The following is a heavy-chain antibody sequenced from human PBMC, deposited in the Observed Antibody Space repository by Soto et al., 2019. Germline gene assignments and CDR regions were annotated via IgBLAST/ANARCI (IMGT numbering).Heavy chain of an antibody. CDR3: ASGYSSSSTSILDF. Sequence: ASVKVSCKASGYTFTAYYMHWVRQAPGQGLEWMGWIDPNSGGTNYAQNFQGRVALTRDTSISTAYMEVSRLRSDDTAVYYCASGYSSSSTSILDFWGRGTPVTVSS. CDR2: IDPNSGGT. D-gene: IGHD6-6*01. V-gene: IGHV1-2*02. J-gene: IGHJ4*02. CDR1: GYTFTAYY.